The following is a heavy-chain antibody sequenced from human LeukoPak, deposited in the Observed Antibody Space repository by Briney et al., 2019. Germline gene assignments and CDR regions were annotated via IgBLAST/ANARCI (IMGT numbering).Heavy chain of an antibody. V-gene: IGHV5-51*01. CDR2: INPSDSDT. CDR1: GYSFTNHW. Sequence: KPGESLKISCKGSGYSFTNHWIAWVRQMPGEGLEWMGIINPSDSDTRYNPSFQGQVTISADRSISTAYLQWSTLKASDTAMYYCARGFNWFDSWGQGTLVTVSS. CDR3: ARGFNWFDS. J-gene: IGHJ5*01.